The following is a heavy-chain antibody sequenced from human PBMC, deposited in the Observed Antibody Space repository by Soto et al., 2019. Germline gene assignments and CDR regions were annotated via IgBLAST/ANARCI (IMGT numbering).Heavy chain of an antibody. Sequence: EVQLVESGGGLLQPGGSLRLSCAASGFTVSGNYMSWVRQAPGKGLEWVSVMYTDGSTYYADSVKGRFTISIDNSKNTVFLQMSGLRVEDTAVYYCARSWSRQSAVAATGFFQQWGQGTLFTVSS. CDR1: GFTVSGNY. CDR2: MYTDGST. D-gene: IGHD6-19*01. V-gene: IGHV3-53*01. J-gene: IGHJ1*01. CDR3: ARSWSRQSAVAATGFFQQ.